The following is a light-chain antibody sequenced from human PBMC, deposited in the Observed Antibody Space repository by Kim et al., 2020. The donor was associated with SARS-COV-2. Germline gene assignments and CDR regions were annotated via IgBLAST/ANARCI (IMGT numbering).Light chain of an antibody. CDR1: QGIGDY. CDR3: QKYDSAPQT. V-gene: IGKV1-27*01. J-gene: IGKJ1*01. CDR2: AAS. Sequence: ASVGDRVTITCRVSQGIGDYLAWYQQKPGKAPKVLIYAASTLQSGVPSRFSGSGSGTDFTLTISSLQPEDVATYYCQKYDSAPQTFGQGTKVDIK.